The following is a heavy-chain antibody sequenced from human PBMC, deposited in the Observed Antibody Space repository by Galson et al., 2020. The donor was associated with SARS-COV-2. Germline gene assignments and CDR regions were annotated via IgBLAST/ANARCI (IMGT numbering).Heavy chain of an antibody. J-gene: IGHJ4*02. CDR3: ARSSSSIAAVDY. Sequence: SGPTLVKPTQTLTLTCTFSGFSLSTSGMCVSWIRQPPGKALEWLARIDWDDDKYYSTSLKTRLTISKDTSKNQEVLTMTNMDPVDTATYYCARSSSSIAAVDYWGQGTLVTGSS. CDR2: IDWDDDK. CDR1: GFSLSTSGMC. V-gene: IGHV2-70*11. D-gene: IGHD6-13*01.